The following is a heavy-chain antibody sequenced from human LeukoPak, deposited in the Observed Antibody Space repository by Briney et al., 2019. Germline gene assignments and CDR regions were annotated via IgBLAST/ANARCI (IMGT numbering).Heavy chain of an antibody. Sequence: GGSLRLSCAASGFTFSSYAMSWVRQAPGKGLEWVSAISGSGGSTYYADSVKGRFTISRGNSKNTLYLQMNSLRAEDTAVYYCAKDAGYSSGWYGNWFDPWGQGTLVTVSS. D-gene: IGHD6-19*01. CDR1: GFTFSSYA. J-gene: IGHJ5*02. CDR2: ISGSGGST. V-gene: IGHV3-23*01. CDR3: AKDAGYSSGWYGNWFDP.